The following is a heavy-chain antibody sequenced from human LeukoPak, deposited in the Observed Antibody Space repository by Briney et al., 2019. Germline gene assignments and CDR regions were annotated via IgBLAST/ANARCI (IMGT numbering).Heavy chain of an antibody. D-gene: IGHD3-10*01. CDR1: GYTFTGYY. CDR2: INPNSGGT. V-gene: IGHV1-2*02. CDR3: ARDRAGWFGELQNWFDP. Sequence: GASVEVSCKASGYTFTGYYMHWVRQAPGQGLEWMGWINPNSGGTNYAQKFQGRVTMTRDTSISTAYMELSRLRSDDTAVYYCARDRAGWFGELQNWFDPWGQGTLVTVSS. J-gene: IGHJ5*02.